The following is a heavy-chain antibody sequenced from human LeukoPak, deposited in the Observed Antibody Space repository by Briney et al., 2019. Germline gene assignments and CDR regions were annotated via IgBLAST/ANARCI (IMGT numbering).Heavy chain of an antibody. D-gene: IGHD3-10*01. CDR2: IHYSGST. V-gene: IGHV4-59*01. Sequence: PSETLSLTCTVSGGSISNYYCNWIRQPPGKGLEWIGYIHYSGSTNYNPSLRSRVTISVDTSKNQFSLKLSPVTAADTAVYYCAGGGASGSYLHWFDPWGQGTLVTVSS. J-gene: IGHJ5*02. CDR1: GGSISNYY. CDR3: AGGGASGSYLHWFDP.